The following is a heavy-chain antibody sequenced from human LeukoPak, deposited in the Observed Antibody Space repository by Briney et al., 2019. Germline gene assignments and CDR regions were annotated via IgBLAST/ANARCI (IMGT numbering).Heavy chain of an antibody. CDR2: ISSSNKYI. CDR1: GFTFSSYT. Sequence: GGSLRLSCAASGFTFSSYTMNCVRQAPGKGLEWVSCISSSNKYIYYADSVKGRFTISRDNAKNSLFLQMSSLRAEDTAVYYCAREESGDFAEAFEYWGQGTQVTVSS. V-gene: IGHV3-21*06. CDR3: AREESGDFAEAFEY. D-gene: IGHD1-26*01. J-gene: IGHJ4*02.